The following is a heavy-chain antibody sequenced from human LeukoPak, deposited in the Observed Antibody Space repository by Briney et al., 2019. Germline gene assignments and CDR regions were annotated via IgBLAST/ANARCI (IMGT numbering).Heavy chain of an antibody. D-gene: IGHD2/OR15-2a*01. CDR2: IGFSGVTT. V-gene: IGHV3-30*02. CDR1: GFTFNTYG. Sequence: PGGSLRLSCAAAGFTFNTYGMHWVRQAPGKGLEWVAIIGFSGVTTYYADSVKGRFTISRDNSQNTLYLQMHSLRAEDTAVYFCAKKMNTLATSAPIDCWGQGTLVTVSS. CDR3: AKKMNTLATSAPIDC. J-gene: IGHJ4*02.